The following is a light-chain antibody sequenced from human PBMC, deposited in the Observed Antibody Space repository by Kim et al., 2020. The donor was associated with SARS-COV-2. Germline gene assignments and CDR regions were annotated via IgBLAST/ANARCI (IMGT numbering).Light chain of an antibody. V-gene: IGKV3-11*01. Sequence: SLSPGESATPSCRASGSFPAYLAWYHQKPRQAPRLLIYDASNRATGISARFSGSGSGTDFTLTISSLETEDFAVYYCQQSSNPLTLGQGTRREIK. CDR3: QQSSNPLT. J-gene: IGKJ5*01. CDR2: DAS. CDR1: GSFPAY.